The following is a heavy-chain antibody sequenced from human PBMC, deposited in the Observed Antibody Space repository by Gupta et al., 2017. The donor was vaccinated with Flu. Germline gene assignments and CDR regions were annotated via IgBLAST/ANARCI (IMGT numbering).Heavy chain of an antibody. V-gene: IGHV3-23*01. Sequence: QAPGKGLEWVSAISGSGGSTYYADSVKGRFTISRDNSKNTLYLQMNSLRAEDTAVYYCAKNSAVAGTFPRDYWGQGTLVTVSS. CDR3: AKNSAVAGTFPRDY. D-gene: IGHD6-19*01. J-gene: IGHJ4*02. CDR2: ISGSGGST.